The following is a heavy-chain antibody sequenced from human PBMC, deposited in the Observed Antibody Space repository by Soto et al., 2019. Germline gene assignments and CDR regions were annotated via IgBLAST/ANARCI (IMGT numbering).Heavy chain of an antibody. D-gene: IGHD2-2*01. V-gene: IGHV4-39*01. CDR1: GGSIGGSSDY. CDR3: ARVPDR. J-gene: IGHJ5*02. CDR2: IYYSGST. Sequence: PSETLSLTCTVSGGSIGGSSDYWGWIRQPPGKGLEWIGSIYYSGSTYYNPSLKSRVTISVDTSKNQFSLKLSSVTAADTAVYYCARVPDRWGQGTLVTVSS.